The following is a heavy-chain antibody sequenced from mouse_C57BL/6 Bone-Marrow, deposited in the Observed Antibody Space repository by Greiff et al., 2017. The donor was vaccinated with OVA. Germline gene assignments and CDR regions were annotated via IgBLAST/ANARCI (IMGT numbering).Heavy chain of an antibody. CDR1: EYEFPSHD. V-gene: IGHV5-2*01. Sequence: DVKLVESGGGLVQPGESLKLSCESNEYEFPSHDMSWVRKTPEKRLELVAAINSDGGSTYYPDTMERRFIISRDNTKKTLYLQMSSLRSEDTSLYYCARHSVYYDYDDFDYWGQGTTLTFSS. CDR3: ARHSVYYDYDDFDY. CDR2: INSDGGST. J-gene: IGHJ2*01. D-gene: IGHD2-4*01.